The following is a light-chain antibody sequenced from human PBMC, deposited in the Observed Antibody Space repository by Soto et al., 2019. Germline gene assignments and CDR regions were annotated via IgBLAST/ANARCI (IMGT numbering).Light chain of an antibody. CDR2: DAS. Sequence: DIQMTQSPPSLSATVGDRVTITCRASRTIGKYLNWYQQQPGKVPKLLIYDASYLQSGVPSRFSGSESGTDFTLNISDLRPEDFATYYCQQSFSIPFTFGPGTKVDIK. CDR3: QQSFSIPFT. J-gene: IGKJ3*01. V-gene: IGKV1-39*01. CDR1: RTIGKY.